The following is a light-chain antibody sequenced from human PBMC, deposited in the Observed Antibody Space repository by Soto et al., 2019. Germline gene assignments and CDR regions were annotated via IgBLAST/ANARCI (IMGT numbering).Light chain of an antibody. CDR3: SSYSTTIALV. CDR2: DVS. CDR1: SADIGAFNY. V-gene: IGLV2-14*03. J-gene: IGLJ2*01. Sequence: QSVLTQPASVSGSPGQSITISCAGTSADIGAFNYVSWYQHHPGKAPKLLIYDVSDRPSGVSTRFSASKSANPASLTISGLQADDEGDYYCSSYSTTIALVFGGGTKLTVL.